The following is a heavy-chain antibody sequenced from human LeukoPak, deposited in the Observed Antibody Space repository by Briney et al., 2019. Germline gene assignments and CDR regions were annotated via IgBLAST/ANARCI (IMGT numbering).Heavy chain of an antibody. CDR2: ISSNGGST. CDR3: ARAGGSSSSSYYYYYMDV. D-gene: IGHD6-6*01. CDR1: GFTFSSYA. V-gene: IGHV3-64*01. Sequence: GGSLRLSCAASGFTFSSYAMHWVRQAPGKGLEYVSAISSNGGSTYYANSAKGRFTISRDNSKNTLYLQMGSLRAEDMAVYYCARAGGSSSSSYYYYYMDVWGKGTTVTVSS. J-gene: IGHJ6*03.